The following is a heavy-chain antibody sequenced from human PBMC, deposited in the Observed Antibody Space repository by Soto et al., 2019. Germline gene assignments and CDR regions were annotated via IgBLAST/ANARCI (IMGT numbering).Heavy chain of an antibody. CDR1: GGTISSYT. J-gene: IGHJ6*02. Sequence: ASVKVSCKASGGTISSYTISWVRQAPGQGLEWMGRIIPILGIANYAQKFQGRVTITADKSTSTAYMELSSLRSEDTAVYYCARSFLGIVVVVAPHYYYGMDVWGQGTTVTVSS. D-gene: IGHD2-15*01. CDR3: ARSFLGIVVVVAPHYYYGMDV. CDR2: IIPILGIA. V-gene: IGHV1-69*02.